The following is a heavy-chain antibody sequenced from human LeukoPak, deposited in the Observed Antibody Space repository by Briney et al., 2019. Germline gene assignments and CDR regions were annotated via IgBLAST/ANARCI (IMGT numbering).Heavy chain of an antibody. CDR2: ISGSGGST. J-gene: IGHJ4*02. CDR1: GFTFSSYA. Sequence: GGSLRLSCAASGFTFSSYAMSWVRQAPGKGLEWVSAISGSGGSTYYADSVKGRFTISRDNSKNTLYLQMNSLRAEDTAVYYCARGPYGSGRYFDYWGQGTLVTVSS. V-gene: IGHV3-23*01. CDR3: ARGPYGSGRYFDY. D-gene: IGHD3-10*01.